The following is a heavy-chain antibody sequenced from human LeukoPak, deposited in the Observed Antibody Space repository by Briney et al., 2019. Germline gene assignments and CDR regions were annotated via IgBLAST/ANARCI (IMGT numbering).Heavy chain of an antibody. CDR3: ATSYPLVREEH. J-gene: IGHJ1*01. D-gene: IGHD3-10*01. Sequence: SGGSLRLSCAASGFTFSSYNMNWVRQAPGKGLEWISSISSSSNYTYYADSVKGRFTISRDNSKNTLYLQMNSLRAEDTAVYYCATSYPLVREEHWGQGTLVTVSS. V-gene: IGHV3-21*04. CDR2: ISSSSNYT. CDR1: GFTFSSYN.